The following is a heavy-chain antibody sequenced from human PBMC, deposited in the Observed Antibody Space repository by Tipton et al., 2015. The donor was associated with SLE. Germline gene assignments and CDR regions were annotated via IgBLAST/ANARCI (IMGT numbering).Heavy chain of an antibody. CDR2: IYFSGRT. CDR1: GGSISDHY. D-gene: IGHD3-16*01. Sequence: TLSLTCTVSGGSISDHYWIWIRQPPGKGLEWIGYIYFSGRTNYNPSVRSRVTISVGTSTNQLSLRLTSVTAADTAVYYCTRQRGTAYYYYHMDVWGKGTTVTVSS. V-gene: IGHV4-59*08. CDR3: TRQRGTAYYYYHMDV. J-gene: IGHJ6*03.